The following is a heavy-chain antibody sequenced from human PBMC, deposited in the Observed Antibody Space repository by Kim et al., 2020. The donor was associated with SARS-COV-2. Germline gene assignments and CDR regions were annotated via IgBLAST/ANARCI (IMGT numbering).Heavy chain of an antibody. J-gene: IGHJ3*01. D-gene: IGHD1-20*01. CDR2: ISSSSNLI. Sequence: GGSLRLSCAASGFSFSTYSMNWVRQLPGKGLEWVSSISSSSNLIYYADSLQGRFTVSRDNAKKSLYLQMNSLRAEDTAVYYCARDTITGIFGRLFEDWG. CDR1: GFSFSTYS. CDR3: ARDTITGIFGRLFED. V-gene: IGHV3-21*01.